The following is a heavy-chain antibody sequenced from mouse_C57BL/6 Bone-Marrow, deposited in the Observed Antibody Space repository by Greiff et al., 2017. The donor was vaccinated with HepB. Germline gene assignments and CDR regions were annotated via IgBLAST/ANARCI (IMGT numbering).Heavy chain of an antibody. Sequence: VQLKQSGAELVRPGASVKLSCTASGFNIKDDYMHWVKQRPEQGLEWIGWIDPENGDTEYASKFQGKGTITADTSSNTACLQLSSQTSEDTAVCCCTTCCYGSSPDYWGQGTTLTVSS. D-gene: IGHD1-1*01. CDR2: IDPENGDT. V-gene: IGHV14-4*01. J-gene: IGHJ2*01. CDR3: TTCCYGSSPDY. CDR1: GFNIKDDY.